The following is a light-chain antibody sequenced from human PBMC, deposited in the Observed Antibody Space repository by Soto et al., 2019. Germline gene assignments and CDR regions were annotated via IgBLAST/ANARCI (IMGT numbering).Light chain of an antibody. Sequence: EIVLTQSPATLSLSPGERATLSCRASQSVSSYLAWYQQKPGQAPRLLIYGASTRATGIPARFSGSGPGTEFTLTISSLQSEDFAVYCCQHYNNWPPWTFGQETKVDIK. V-gene: IGKV3-15*01. CDR2: GAS. CDR1: QSVSSY. CDR3: QHYNNWPPWT. J-gene: IGKJ1*01.